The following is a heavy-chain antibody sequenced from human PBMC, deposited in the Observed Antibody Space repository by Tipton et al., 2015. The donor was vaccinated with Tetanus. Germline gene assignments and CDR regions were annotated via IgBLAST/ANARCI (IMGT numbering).Heavy chain of an antibody. J-gene: IGHJ5*02. CDR1: GGSVRGGDYH. V-gene: IGHV4-61*08. Sequence: TLSLTCTVSGGSVRGGDYHWSWIRQPPGKGLEWIGYSHYSGSTSSNPSLKSRVTISLDTSKNQFSLKLTSVTAADTAVYYCAILPKHWLAPRGAPWGQGILVTVSS. CDR2: SHYSGST. D-gene: IGHD6-19*01. CDR3: AILPKHWLAPRGAP.